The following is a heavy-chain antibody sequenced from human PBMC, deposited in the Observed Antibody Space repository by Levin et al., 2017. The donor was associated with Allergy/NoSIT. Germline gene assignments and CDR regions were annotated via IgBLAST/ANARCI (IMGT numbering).Heavy chain of an antibody. D-gene: IGHD1-26*01. CDR3: ARDPTPDSGATPNFDY. V-gene: IGHV1-69*04. Sequence: GASVKVSCKASGGTFSSYTISWVRQAPGQGLEWMGRIIPILGIANYAQKFQGRVTITADKSTSTAYMELSSLRSEDTAVYYCARDPTPDSGATPNFDYWGQGTLVTVSS. CDR1: GGTFSSYT. CDR2: IIPILGIA. J-gene: IGHJ4*02.